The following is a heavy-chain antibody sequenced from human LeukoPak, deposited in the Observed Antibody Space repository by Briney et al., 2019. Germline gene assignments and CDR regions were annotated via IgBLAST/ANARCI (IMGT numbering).Heavy chain of an antibody. CDR3: ARDDEGDCSGGSCYGEYYYYGMDV. CDR2: IIPILGIA. J-gene: IGHJ6*02. Sequence: SVTVSCKASGGTFSSYAISWVRQAPGQGLEWMGRIIPILGIANYAQKFQGRVTITADKSTSTAYMELSSLRSEDTAVYYCARDDEGDCSGGSCYGEYYYYGMDVWGQGTTVTVSS. V-gene: IGHV1-69*04. D-gene: IGHD2-15*01. CDR1: GGTFSSYA.